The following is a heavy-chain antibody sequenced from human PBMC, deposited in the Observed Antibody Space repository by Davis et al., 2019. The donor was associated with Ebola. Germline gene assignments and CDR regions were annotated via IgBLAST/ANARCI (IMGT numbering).Heavy chain of an antibody. J-gene: IGHJ2*01. CDR2: ISYDGSNK. D-gene: IGHD1-14*01. Sequence: GESLKISCAASGFTFSSYAMHWVRQAPGKGLEWVAVISYDGSNKYYADSVKGRFTISRDNSKNTLCLQMSSLRAEDTAVYYCARDLPGGDWYFDLWGRGTLVTVSS. V-gene: IGHV3-30*04. CDR3: ARDLPGGDWYFDL. CDR1: GFTFSSYA.